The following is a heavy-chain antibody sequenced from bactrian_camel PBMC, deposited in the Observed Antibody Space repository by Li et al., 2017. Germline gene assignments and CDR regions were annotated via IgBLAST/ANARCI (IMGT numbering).Heavy chain of an antibody. J-gene: IGHJ6*01. Sequence: DVQLVESGGGSVQSGGSLRLSCASAGFTSSNYAMTWVRQAPGKEREGVAGIDSDGSTSYAESVKGRFTISQDNAKNALYLHLNSLAPEDTAMYYCVGAVYNGGYYSWSFGYWGQGTQVTVS. CDR1: GFTSSNYA. CDR3: VGAVYNGGYYSWSFGY. V-gene: IGHV3S42*01. CDR2: IDSDGST. D-gene: IGHD2*01.